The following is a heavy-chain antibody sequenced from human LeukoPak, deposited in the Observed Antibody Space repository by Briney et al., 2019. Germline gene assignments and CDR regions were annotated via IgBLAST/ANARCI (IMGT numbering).Heavy chain of an antibody. CDR2: IRFDGNPT. CDR3: AKDLSYGPDY. V-gene: IGHV3-30*02. Sequence: GGSLRLSCAASGFTFSNRGMHWVRQAPGKGLEWLSFIRFDGNPTYSADSVKGRFTISRDNSKNTVYLQMNSLRVEDTAVYYCAKDLSYGPDYWGRGTLVTVSS. D-gene: IGHD5-18*01. CDR1: GFTFSNRG. J-gene: IGHJ4*02.